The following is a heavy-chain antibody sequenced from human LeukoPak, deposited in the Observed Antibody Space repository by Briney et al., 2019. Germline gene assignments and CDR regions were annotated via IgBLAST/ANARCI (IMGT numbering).Heavy chain of an antibody. J-gene: IGHJ5*02. Sequence: PSETLSLTXAVYGGSFSGYYWSWIRQPPGKGLEWIGEINHSGSTNYNPSLKSRATISVDTSKNQFSLKLSSVTAADTAVYYCARSGIVVVPAAIRWFDPWGQGTLVTVSS. CDR2: INHSGST. CDR1: GGSFSGYY. CDR3: ARSGIVVVPAAIRWFDP. V-gene: IGHV4-34*01. D-gene: IGHD2-2*01.